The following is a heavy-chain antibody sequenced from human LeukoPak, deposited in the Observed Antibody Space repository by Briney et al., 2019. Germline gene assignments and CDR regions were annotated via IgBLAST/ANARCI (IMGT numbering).Heavy chain of an antibody. Sequence: GGSLRLSCAASGFTFSDYYMGWIRQAPGQGLEWISYISANGITTYYAGSVKGRFTISRDNARNSLSLYMNFLRAEDTAVYYCASSLNTVIISPYYFDYWGQGTLVTVSS. CDR3: ASSLNTVIISPYYFDY. V-gene: IGHV3-11*04. J-gene: IGHJ4*02. CDR1: GFTFSDYY. D-gene: IGHD4-11*01. CDR2: ISANGITT.